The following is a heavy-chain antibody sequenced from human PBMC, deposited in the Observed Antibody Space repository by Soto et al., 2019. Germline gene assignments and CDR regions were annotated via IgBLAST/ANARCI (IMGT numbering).Heavy chain of an antibody. V-gene: IGHV4-39*01. J-gene: IGHJ4*02. CDR1: GGSISSSSYF. Sequence: SETLSLTCTVSGGSISSSSYFWGWIRQPPGKGLELIGSIFYSGTTYNNPSLNSRVTLSVDTSKNQFSLKLNSVTAADTAVYYCARYYGDYKNYFDYWGQGTLVTVSS. CDR3: ARYYGDYKNYFDY. D-gene: IGHD4-17*01. CDR2: IFYSGTT.